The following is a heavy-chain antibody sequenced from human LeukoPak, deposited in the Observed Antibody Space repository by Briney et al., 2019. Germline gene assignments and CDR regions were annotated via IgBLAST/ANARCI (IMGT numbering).Heavy chain of an antibody. CDR2: IYYSGST. Sequence: SETLSLTCTVSGGSISSGGYYWSWIRQHPGKGLEWIGYIYYSGSTYYNPSLKSRFTISVDTSKNQFSLKLSSVTAADTAVYYCARDGGDIVAFDHWGQGTLVTVSS. D-gene: IGHD2-15*01. CDR1: GGSISSGGYY. CDR3: ARDGGDIVAFDH. J-gene: IGHJ5*02. V-gene: IGHV4-31*03.